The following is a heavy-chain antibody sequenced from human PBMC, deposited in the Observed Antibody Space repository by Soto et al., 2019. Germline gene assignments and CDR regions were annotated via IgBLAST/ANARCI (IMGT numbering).Heavy chain of an antibody. CDR1: GFTFSNAW. V-gene: IGHV3-15*01. CDR3: TTGAYSSSSLRDYYYYYMDV. D-gene: IGHD6-6*01. CDR2: IKSKTDGGTT. J-gene: IGHJ6*03. Sequence: GGSLRLSCAASGFTFSNAWMSWVRQAPGKGLEWVGRIKSKTDGGTTDYAAPVKGRFTISRDDSKNTLYLQMNSLKTEDTAVYYCTTGAYSSSSLRDYYYYYMDVWGKGTTVTVSS.